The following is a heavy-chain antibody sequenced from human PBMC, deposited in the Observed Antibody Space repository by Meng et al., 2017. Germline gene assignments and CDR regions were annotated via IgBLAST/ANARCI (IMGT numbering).Heavy chain of an antibody. J-gene: IGHJ3*02. D-gene: IGHD3-22*01. V-gene: IGHV5-51*01. CDR2: IYPGDSDT. Sequence: GESLKISCKGSGYSFTSYWIGWVRQMPGKGLEWMGIIYPGDSDTRYSPSFQGQVTISADKSISTAYLQWSSLKAPDTAMYYCATTSGYYYDSSGHDAFDIWGQGTMVTVSS. CDR3: ATTSGYYYDSSGHDAFDI. CDR1: GYSFTSYW.